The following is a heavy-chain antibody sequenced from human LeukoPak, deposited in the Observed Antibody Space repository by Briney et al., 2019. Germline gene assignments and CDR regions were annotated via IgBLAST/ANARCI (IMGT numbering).Heavy chain of an antibody. V-gene: IGHV3-21*01. CDR3: ARDKSSSWYGYYYYGMDV. CDR2: TSSSSSYI. D-gene: IGHD6-13*01. CDR1: GFTFSSYS. J-gene: IGHJ6*02. Sequence: PGGSLRLSCAASGFTFSSYSMNWVRQAPGKGLEWVSSTSSSSSYIYYADSVKGRFTISRDNAKNSLYLQMNSLRAEDTAVYYCARDKSSSWYGYYYYGMDVWGQGTTVTVSS.